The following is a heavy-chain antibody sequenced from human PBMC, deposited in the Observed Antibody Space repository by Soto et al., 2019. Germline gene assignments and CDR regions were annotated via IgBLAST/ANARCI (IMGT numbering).Heavy chain of an antibody. Sequence: PSETLSLTCAVSGGSISTSNWWSWVRQPPGKGLEWIGEIYHTGSTNYNPSLRSRVTISVDKSKNQFSVKLSSVTAADTAVYYCARDLSHCSSTSCYRWFDPWGQGTLVTVS. J-gene: IGHJ5*02. CDR3: ARDLSHCSSTSCYRWFDP. CDR1: GGSISTSNW. D-gene: IGHD2-2*02. V-gene: IGHV4-4*02. CDR2: IYHTGST.